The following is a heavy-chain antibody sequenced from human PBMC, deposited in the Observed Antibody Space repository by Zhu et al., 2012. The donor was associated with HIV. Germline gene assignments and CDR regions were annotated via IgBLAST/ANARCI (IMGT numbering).Heavy chain of an antibody. CDR2: IYYGGST. CDR3: AKTRTSGWYSYAFHV. V-gene: IGHV4-39*01. D-gene: IGHD6-19*01. Sequence: QVQLQESGPGLVKPSETLSLSCTVSGGTISSSSYFWAWIRQTPGKGLEWIGSIYYGGSTHYNPSLKSRLSISVDTSKNQFSLKLSSVTAADTALYHCAKTRTSGWYSYAFHVWAKGQWSPVSS. CDR1: GGTISSSSYF. J-gene: IGHJ3*01.